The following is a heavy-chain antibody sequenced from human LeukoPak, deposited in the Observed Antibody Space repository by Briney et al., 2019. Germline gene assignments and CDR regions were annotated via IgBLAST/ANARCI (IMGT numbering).Heavy chain of an antibody. CDR2: INPNSGGT. V-gene: IGHV1-2*06. CDR3: ARATTVTTGRSFDY. D-gene: IGHD4-17*01. J-gene: IGHJ4*02. Sequence: GASVKVSCKASGYTFTNYYMHWVRQAPGQGLEWMGRINPNSGGTNYAQKFQGRVTMTRDTSISTAYMELSGLRSDDTAVYYCARATTVTTGRSFDYWGQGTLVTVSS. CDR1: GYTFTNYY.